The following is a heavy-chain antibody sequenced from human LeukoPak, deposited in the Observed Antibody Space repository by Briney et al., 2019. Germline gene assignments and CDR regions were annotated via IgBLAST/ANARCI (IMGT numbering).Heavy chain of an antibody. Sequence: SQTLSLTCTVSGGSISSGGYYWSWIRQHPGKGLEWIGYIYYSGSTYYDPSLKSRFTISVDTSKNQFSLKLSSVTAADTAVCYCARDSRGGYCSSTSCYSSWFDRWGQGSLVTVSS. CDR1: GGSISSGGYY. D-gene: IGHD2-2*01. CDR2: IYYSGST. V-gene: IGHV4-31*03. J-gene: IGHJ5*02. CDR3: ARDSRGGYCSSTSCYSSWFDR.